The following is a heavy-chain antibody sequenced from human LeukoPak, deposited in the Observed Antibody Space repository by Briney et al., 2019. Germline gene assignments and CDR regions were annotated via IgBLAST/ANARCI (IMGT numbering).Heavy chain of an antibody. V-gene: IGHV1-18*01. D-gene: IGHD3-22*01. CDR3: ARDTYDSGEDDAFDI. J-gene: IGHJ3*02. CDR1: GYTFTGYG. Sequence: ASVKVSCKASGYTFTGYGISWVRQAPGQGLEWMGWISAYNGNTNYAQKLQGRVTMTTDTSTSTAYMELRSLRSDDTAVYYCARDTYDSGEDDAFDIWGQGTMVTVSS. CDR2: ISAYNGNT.